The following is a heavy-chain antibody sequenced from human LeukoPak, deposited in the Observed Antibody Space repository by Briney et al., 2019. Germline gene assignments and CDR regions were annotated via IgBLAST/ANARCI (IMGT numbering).Heavy chain of an antibody. CDR2: ISSSSSYI. J-gene: IGHJ6*02. V-gene: IGHV3-21*01. D-gene: IGHD3-10*01. CDR1: GFTFSSYS. CDR3: AREDYYGSYYYGMDV. Sequence: GGSLGLSCAASGFTFSSYSMNWVRQAPGKGLEWVSSISSSSSYIYYADSVKGRFTISRDNAKNSLYLQMNSLRAEDTAVYYCAREDYYGSYYYGMDVWGQGTTVTVSS.